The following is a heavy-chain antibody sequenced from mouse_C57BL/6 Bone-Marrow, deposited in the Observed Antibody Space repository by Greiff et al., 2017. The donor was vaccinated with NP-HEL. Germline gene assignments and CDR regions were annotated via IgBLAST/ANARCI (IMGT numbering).Heavy chain of an antibody. J-gene: IGHJ4*01. CDR2: IWSGGST. D-gene: IGHD2-3*01. Sequence: QVQLKESGPGLVQPSQSLSITCTVSGFSLTSYGVHWVRQSPGKGLEWLGVIWSGGSTDYNAAFISRRSISKDNSKSQVFFKMNSMHANDTAIYYCARMMCALYYYAMDYWGQGTSVTVSS. CDR3: ARMMCALYYYAMDY. V-gene: IGHV2-2*02. CDR1: GFSLTSYG.